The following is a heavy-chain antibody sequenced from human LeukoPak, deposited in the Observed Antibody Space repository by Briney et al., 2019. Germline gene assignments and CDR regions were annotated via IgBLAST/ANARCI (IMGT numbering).Heavy chain of an antibody. V-gene: IGHV1-69*13. CDR2: IIPIFGTA. D-gene: IGHD3-16*01. CDR3: ARVGGGGSFRGWFDP. CDR1: GGTFSSYA. Sequence: ASVKVSCKASGGTFSSYAISWVRQAPGQGLEWMGGIIPIFGTANYAQKFQGRVTITADESTSTAYMELSSLRSEDTAVYYCARVGGGGSFRGWFDPWGQGTLVTVSS. J-gene: IGHJ5*02.